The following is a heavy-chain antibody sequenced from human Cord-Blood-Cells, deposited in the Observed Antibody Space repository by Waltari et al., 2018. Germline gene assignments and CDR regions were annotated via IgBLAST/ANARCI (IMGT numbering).Heavy chain of an antibody. CDR1: GGSFSGYY. V-gene: IGHV4-34*01. CDR2: INHSGST. CDR3: ASLVIGAY. Sequence: QVQLQQWGAGLLKPSETLSLTCAVYGGSFSGYYWSWIRQPPGKGLEWIGEINHSGSTNSNPSLKSRVTISVDTSKNQFSLKLSSVTAADTAVYYCASLVIGAYWGQGTLVTVSS. J-gene: IGHJ4*02. D-gene: IGHD2-21*01.